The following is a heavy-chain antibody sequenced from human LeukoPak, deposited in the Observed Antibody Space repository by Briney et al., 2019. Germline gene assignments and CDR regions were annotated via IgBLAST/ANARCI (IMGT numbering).Heavy chain of an antibody. V-gene: IGHV1-18*01. CDR3: AKTTVTSEEYFYYYMDV. J-gene: IGHJ6*03. CDR1: GYTFTSYG. Sequence: ASVKVSCKTSGYTFTSYGLSWVRQAPGQGLEWMGWIITYNGNTYYSQKLQGRVTMTTDTSTSTAHMELRSLRSDDTAVYYCAKTTVTSEEYFYYYMDVWGKGTTVTVSS. CDR2: IITYNGNT. D-gene: IGHD4-17*01.